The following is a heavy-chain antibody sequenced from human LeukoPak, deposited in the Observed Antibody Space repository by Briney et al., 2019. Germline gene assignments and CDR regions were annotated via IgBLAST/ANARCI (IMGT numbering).Heavy chain of an antibody. CDR1: GGSISSSSYY. V-gene: IGHV4-39*01. D-gene: IGHD3-22*01. Sequence: SETLSLTCTVSGGSISSSSYYWGWIRQPPGKGLEWIGSIYYSGSTYYNPSLKSRVTISVDTSKNQFSLKLSSVTAADTAVYYCARVRSGYYLFYYYYYMDVWGKGTTVTVSS. CDR2: IYYSGST. J-gene: IGHJ6*03. CDR3: ARVRSGYYLFYYYYYMDV.